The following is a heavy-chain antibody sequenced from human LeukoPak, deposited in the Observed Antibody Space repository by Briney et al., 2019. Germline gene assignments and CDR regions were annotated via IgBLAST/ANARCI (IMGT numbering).Heavy chain of an antibody. CDR2: FRGSDGST. J-gene: IGHJ4*02. Sequence: PGGSLRLSCAASGFTFYNYATTWVREARGKGLECVSTFRGSDGSTYYRDSVKGRFTISGDYSKTTLYLQMNSLRAEDTALYYCARLTITSGWYEDYWGQGTLVTVSS. CDR3: ARLTITSGWYEDY. CDR1: GFTFYNYA. V-gene: IGHV3-23*01. D-gene: IGHD6-19*01.